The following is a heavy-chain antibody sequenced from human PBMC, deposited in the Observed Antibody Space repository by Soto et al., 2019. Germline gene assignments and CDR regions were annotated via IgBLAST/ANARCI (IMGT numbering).Heavy chain of an antibody. Sequence: QVQLVQSGAEVKKPGASVKVSCKASGYTFTSYGISWVRQAPGQGLEWMGWISAYNGNTNYAQKLQGRVTMTTDTSTSTAYMELRSLRSDDTAVYYCAGAHSNWYNYYYYDYMDVWGKGTTVTVSS. V-gene: IGHV1-18*01. CDR2: ISAYNGNT. D-gene: IGHD4-4*01. CDR3: AGAHSNWYNYYYYDYMDV. CDR1: GYTFTSYG. J-gene: IGHJ6*03.